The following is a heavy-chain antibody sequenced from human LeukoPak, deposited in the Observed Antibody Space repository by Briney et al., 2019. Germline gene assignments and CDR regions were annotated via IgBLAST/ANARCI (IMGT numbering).Heavy chain of an antibody. J-gene: IGHJ6*04. CDR3: ARVITMVRGVIYHYGMDV. D-gene: IGHD3-10*01. CDR1: GFTFSSYS. V-gene: IGHV3-21*01. CDR2: ISSSSSYI. Sequence: GGSLRLSCAASGFTFSSYSMNWVRQAPGKGLEWVSSISSSSSYIYYADSVKGRFTISRDNAKNSLYLRMNSLRAEDTAVHYCARVITMVRGVIYHYGMDVWGKGTTVTVSS.